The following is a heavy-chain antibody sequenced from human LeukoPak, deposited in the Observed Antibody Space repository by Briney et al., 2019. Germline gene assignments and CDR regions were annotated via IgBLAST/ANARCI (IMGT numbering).Heavy chain of an antibody. CDR1: GGSISGSSYY. CDR2: IYYSGST. Sequence: SETLSLTCTVSGGSISGSSYYWGWIRQPPGKGLEWIGGIYYSGSTYYNPSLKSRVTISVDTSKNQFSLKLSSVTAADTAVYYCARGEVGATNFDYWGQGTLVTVSS. V-gene: IGHV4-39*07. CDR3: ARGEVGATNFDY. D-gene: IGHD1-26*01. J-gene: IGHJ4*02.